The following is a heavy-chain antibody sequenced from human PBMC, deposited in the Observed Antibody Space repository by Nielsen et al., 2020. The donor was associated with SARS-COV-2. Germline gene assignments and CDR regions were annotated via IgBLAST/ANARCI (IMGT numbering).Heavy chain of an antibody. Sequence: ASVKVSCKASGYNFATYYMHWVRQAPGQGLEWMGMIDPSGGSTRYAQKYQGRVSMTSDTSTSTVYMEVSSLRSEDTAVYFCTRTLGAAAGNWFDPWGQGTLVTVSS. V-gene: IGHV1-46*01. CDR1: GYNFATYY. J-gene: IGHJ5*02. CDR2: IDPSGGST. CDR3: TRTLGAAAGNWFDP. D-gene: IGHD2-2*01.